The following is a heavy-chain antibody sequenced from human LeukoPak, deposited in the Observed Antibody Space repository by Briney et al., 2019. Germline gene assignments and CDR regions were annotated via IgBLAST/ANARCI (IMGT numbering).Heavy chain of an antibody. D-gene: IGHD2-21*02. Sequence: SVKVSCKASGGTFSSYAISWVRQAPGQGLEWMGGIIPIFGTANYAQKFQGRVTITADESTSTAYMELSSLRSEDTAVYYCARDGWGRVDDAFDIWGQGTMGTVSS. CDR2: IIPIFGTA. CDR1: GGTFSSYA. V-gene: IGHV1-69*01. CDR3: ARDGWGRVDDAFDI. J-gene: IGHJ3*02.